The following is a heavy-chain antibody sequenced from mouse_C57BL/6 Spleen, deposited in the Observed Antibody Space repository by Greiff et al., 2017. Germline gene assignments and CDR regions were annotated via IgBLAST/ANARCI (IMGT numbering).Heavy chain of an antibody. Sequence: VQLQQSGAELVRPGTSVKLSCKASGYTFTNYWMHWVKQRPGQGLEWIGVIDPSGGYTNYNQKFKGKATLTVDKSSSTAYMQLSSLTSEDSAVYYCARSVYSNHWFDYWGQGTLVTVSS. CDR1: GYTFTNYW. D-gene: IGHD2-5*01. CDR2: IDPSGGYT. CDR3: ARSVYSNHWFDY. V-gene: IGHV1-59*01. J-gene: IGHJ2*01.